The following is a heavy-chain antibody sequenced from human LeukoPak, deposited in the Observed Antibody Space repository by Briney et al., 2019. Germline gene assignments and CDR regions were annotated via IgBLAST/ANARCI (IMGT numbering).Heavy chain of an antibody. Sequence: GGSLRLSCAASGFTFSSYRMNWVRQAPGKGLEWVANIKQDGSEKYYVDSVKGRFTISRDNAKNSLYLQMNSLRAEDTAVYYCAREKPMVRGVILGVGFDPWGQGTLVTVSS. V-gene: IGHV3-7*01. CDR3: AREKPMVRGVILGVGFDP. D-gene: IGHD3-10*01. CDR1: GFTFSSYR. J-gene: IGHJ5*02. CDR2: IKQDGSEK.